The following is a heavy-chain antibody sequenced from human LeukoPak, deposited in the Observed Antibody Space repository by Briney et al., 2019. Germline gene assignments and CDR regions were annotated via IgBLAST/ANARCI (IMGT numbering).Heavy chain of an antibody. CDR1: GFTFISYA. V-gene: IGHV3-23*01. J-gene: IGHJ4*02. D-gene: IGHD3-9*01. Sequence: PGGSLRPSCAASGFTFISYAMSWVPHAPGKGLEWVSANSGSGGSTYYADPAKGRFTISRDNSKNTLYLQMNSLRAEDTAVYYCAKADVLRYFDWLTLGYYFDYWGQGTLVTVSS. CDR3: AKADVLRYFDWLTLGYYFDY. CDR2: NSGSGGST.